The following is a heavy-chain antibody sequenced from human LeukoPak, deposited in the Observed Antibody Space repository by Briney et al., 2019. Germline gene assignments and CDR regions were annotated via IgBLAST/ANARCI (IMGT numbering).Heavy chain of an antibody. CDR1: GGSISSYY. Sequence: SETLSLTCTVSGGSISSYYWSWIRQPPGKGLEWIGNIYYSGSTKYNPSLKSRATISVDTSKNHFSLKLSSVSAADTAVYYCARHGNYYDSSGYNYYFDYWGQGTLGTVSS. CDR2: IYYSGST. V-gene: IGHV4-59*08. J-gene: IGHJ4*02. CDR3: ARHGNYYDSSGYNYYFDY. D-gene: IGHD3-22*01.